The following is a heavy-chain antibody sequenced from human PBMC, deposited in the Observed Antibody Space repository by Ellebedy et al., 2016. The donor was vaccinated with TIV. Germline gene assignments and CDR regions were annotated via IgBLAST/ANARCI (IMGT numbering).Heavy chain of an antibody. CDR2: FDPEDGET. CDR1: GYTLTELS. V-gene: IGHV1-24*01. D-gene: IGHD3-22*01. J-gene: IGHJ4*02. CDR3: ATTYYYDTSGYYERDFDY. Sequence: AASVKVSCKVSGYTLTELSMHWVRQAPGKGLEWMGGFDPEDGETIYAQKFQARVTMTEDTSTDTAYMELSSLRSEDTAVYYCATTYYYDTSGYYERDFDYWGQGTPVTVSS.